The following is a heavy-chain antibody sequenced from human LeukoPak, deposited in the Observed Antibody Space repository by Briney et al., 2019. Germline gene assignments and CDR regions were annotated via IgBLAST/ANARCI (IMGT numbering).Heavy chain of an antibody. CDR2: ITNNGRKI. Sequence: NPGGSLRLSCAASGFTFSDYYMGWIRQAPGKGLEWISYITNNGRKIYYADSVKGRFTISRDNAKNSLYLQMNSLRAEDTAVYYCARMNLRVVAAPFDYWGQGTLVTVSS. CDR3: ARMNLRVVAAPFDY. D-gene: IGHD2-15*01. CDR1: GFTFSDYY. J-gene: IGHJ4*02. V-gene: IGHV3-11*04.